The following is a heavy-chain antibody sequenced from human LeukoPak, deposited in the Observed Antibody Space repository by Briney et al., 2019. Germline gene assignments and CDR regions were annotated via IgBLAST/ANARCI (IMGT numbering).Heavy chain of an antibody. V-gene: IGHV1-2*02. J-gene: IGHJ4*02. CDR2: INPNSGGT. CDR3: ARVLLRTVVTPPFAY. D-gene: IGHD4-23*01. Sequence: ASVKVSCKASGGTFSSCAISWARQAPGQGLEWMGWINPNSGGTNYAQKFQGRVTMTRDTSISTAYMELSRLRSDDTAVYYCARVLLRTVVTPPFAYWGQGTLVTVSS. CDR1: GGTFSSCA.